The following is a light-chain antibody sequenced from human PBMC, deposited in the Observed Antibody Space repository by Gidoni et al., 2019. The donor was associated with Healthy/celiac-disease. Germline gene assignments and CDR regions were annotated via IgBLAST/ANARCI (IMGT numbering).Light chain of an antibody. CDR3: CSYASSSTYV. CDR2: EVS. CDR1: SSDVGSYNL. V-gene: IGLV2-23*02. Sequence: QYALTQPPAVPGSPGQPIPISCTGTSSDVGSYNLVSWYQQHPGKAPKLMIYEVSKRPSGVSSRFSGSKSGNTASLTISGLQAEDEADYYCCSYASSSTYVFGTGTKVTVL. J-gene: IGLJ1*01.